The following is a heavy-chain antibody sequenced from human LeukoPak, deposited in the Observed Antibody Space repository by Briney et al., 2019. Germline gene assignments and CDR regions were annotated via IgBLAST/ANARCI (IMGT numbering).Heavy chain of an antibody. CDR2: IYYSGST. D-gene: IGHD3-10*01. Sequence: SETLSLTRTVSGGSISSYYWSWIRQPPGKGLEWIGYIYYSGSTNYNPSLKSRVTISVDTSKNQFSLKLTSVTAADTAVYYCASLYYGSGSFDYWRQGTLVTVSS. J-gene: IGHJ4*02. CDR1: GGSISSYY. V-gene: IGHV4-59*01. CDR3: ASLYYGSGSFDY.